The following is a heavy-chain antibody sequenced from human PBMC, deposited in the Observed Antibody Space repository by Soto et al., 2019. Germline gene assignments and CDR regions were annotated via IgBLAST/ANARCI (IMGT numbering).Heavy chain of an antibody. D-gene: IGHD6-13*01. J-gene: IGHJ4*02. Sequence: QVQLVESGGGVVQPGRSLRLSCAGSGFTFRSYVMNWVRQPPGKGLEWVAGISYDGENQYYADSVKGRFTSSRYNSKNTVFLQINSLRREDTSVYYCARQSIAAAGLWGQGTLVTVSS. CDR2: ISYDGENQ. V-gene: IGHV3-30*04. CDR1: GFTFRSYV. CDR3: ARQSIAAAGL.